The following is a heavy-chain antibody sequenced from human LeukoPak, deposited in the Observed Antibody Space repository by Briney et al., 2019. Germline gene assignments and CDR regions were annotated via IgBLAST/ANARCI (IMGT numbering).Heavy chain of an antibody. V-gene: IGHV3-7*01. CDR2: IKHDGSEK. CDR3: ARERPGSASAFDY. CDR1: GFTFSTYW. D-gene: IGHD6-25*01. J-gene: IGHJ4*02. Sequence: GGSLRLSCAASGFTFSTYWMSWDRQAPGKGLQWVANIKHDGSEKNYVDSVKGRFTISKDNAKNSLSLQMSSLRVEDTAIYYCARERPGSASAFDYWGQGTLVTVSS.